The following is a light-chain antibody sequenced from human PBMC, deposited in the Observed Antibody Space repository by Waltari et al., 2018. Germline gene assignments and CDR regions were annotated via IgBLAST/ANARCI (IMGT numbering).Light chain of an antibody. J-gene: IGLJ2*01. Sequence: QPVLTQSPSASASLGASVKLTCTLSSGHSNYAIAWHQQQPEKGPRHLMHLNTEGGQTKGDGIPDRFSGSSSGAERYLTISSLQSEDEADYYCQTWDSGTVIFGGGTHLTVL. CDR3: QTWDSGTVI. CDR1: SGHSNYA. CDR2: LNTEGGQ. V-gene: IGLV4-69*01.